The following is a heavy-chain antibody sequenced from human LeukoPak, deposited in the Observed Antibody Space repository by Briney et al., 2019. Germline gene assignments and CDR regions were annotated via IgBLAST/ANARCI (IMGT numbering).Heavy chain of an antibody. D-gene: IGHD2-21*02. CDR3: ARGRRLFDY. J-gene: IGHJ4*02. V-gene: IGHV1-8*01. CDR2: MNPNSGNT. CDR1: GDTLTTYD. Sequence: GASVKVSCKASGDTLTTYDFNWVRQAPGQGLEWMGWMNPNSGNTGYAQKFQGRVTMTRNTSISTAYMELSSLRSEDTAVYYCARGRRLFDYWGQGTLVTVSS.